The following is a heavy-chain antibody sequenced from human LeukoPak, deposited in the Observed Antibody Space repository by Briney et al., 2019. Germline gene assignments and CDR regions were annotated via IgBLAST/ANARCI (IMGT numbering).Heavy chain of an antibody. D-gene: IGHD2-21*02. CDR1: GGSISSGGYY. V-gene: IGHV4-31*03. CDR2: IYYSGST. J-gene: IGHJ6*02. CDR3: ARSVVTAPPIGVVDV. Sequence: SETLSLTCTVSGGSISSGGYYWSWIRQHPGKGLEWIGYIYYSGSTYYNPSLKSRVTISVDTSKNQFSLKLSSVTAADTAVYYCARSVVTAPPIGVVDVWGQGTTVTVSS.